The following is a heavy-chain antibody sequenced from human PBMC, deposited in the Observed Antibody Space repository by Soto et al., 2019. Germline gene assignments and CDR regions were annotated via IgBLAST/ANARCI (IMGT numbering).Heavy chain of an antibody. CDR3: AKDSIGYCSSTSCPDAFDI. CDR2: ISGSGGST. J-gene: IGHJ3*02. V-gene: IGHV3-23*01. Sequence: PGGSLRLSCAASGFTFSSYAMSWVRQAPGKGLEWVSAISGSGGSTYYADSVKGRFTISRDNSKNTLYLQMNSLRAEDTAVYYCAKDSIGYCSSTSCPDAFDIWGQGTMVTVSS. D-gene: IGHD2-2*01. CDR1: GFTFSSYA.